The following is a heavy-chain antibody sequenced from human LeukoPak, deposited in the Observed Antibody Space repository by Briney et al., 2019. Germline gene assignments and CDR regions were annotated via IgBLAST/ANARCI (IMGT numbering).Heavy chain of an antibody. CDR2: IYYSGST. CDR1: GGSISSYH. J-gene: IGHJ4*02. V-gene: IGHV4-59*01. D-gene: IGHD4-11*01. CDR3: ARGYSYYLY. Sequence: MASETLSLTCTVSGGSISSYHWSWIRQPPGKGLEWIGYIYYSGSTIYNPSLKSRVTISVNTSKNQFSLKLRSVSAADTAVYYCARGYSYYLYWGQGTLVTVSS.